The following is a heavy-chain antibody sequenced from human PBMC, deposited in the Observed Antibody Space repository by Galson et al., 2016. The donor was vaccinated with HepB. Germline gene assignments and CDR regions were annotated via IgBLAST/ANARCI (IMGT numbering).Heavy chain of an antibody. D-gene: IGHD6-13*01. Sequence: SVKVSCKASGYTFTSYAIHWVRQAPGQRLEWMGWINPGNGNTRQSQRFQGRITISRDTSATTAYMELSGLRSEDTAVYYCARGGRLVSSSSYGLDVWGQGTTVTVSS. V-gene: IGHV1-3*01. CDR2: INPGNGNT. CDR1: GYTFTSYA. J-gene: IGHJ6*02. CDR3: ARGGRLVSSSSYGLDV.